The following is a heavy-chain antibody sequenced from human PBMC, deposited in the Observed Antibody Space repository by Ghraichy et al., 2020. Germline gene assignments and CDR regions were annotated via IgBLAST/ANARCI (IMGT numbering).Heavy chain of an antibody. V-gene: IGHV1-69*04. CDR1: GGTFSSYA. CDR3: ARGVTMVHWGRDYYYYGMDV. D-gene: IGHD3-10*01. J-gene: IGHJ6*02. Sequence: SVKVSCKASGGTFSSYAISWVRQAPGQGLEWMGRIIPILGIANYAQKFQGRVTITADKSTSTAYMELSSLRSEDTAVYYCARGVTMVHWGRDYYYYGMDVWGQGTTVTVSS. CDR2: IIPILGIA.